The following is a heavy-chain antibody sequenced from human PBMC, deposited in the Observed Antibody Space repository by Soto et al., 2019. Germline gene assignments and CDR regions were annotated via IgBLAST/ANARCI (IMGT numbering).Heavy chain of an antibody. Sequence: XXTLSLTCTVSRGSITSYYWGWIRQPPGKGLESIAXSWHSXSTSYNHSLKXXVTISVDTXKNHSSLQLGSVNDADKAVYHCASTQQWLAFDYWGKGAMVTVYS. CDR2: SWHSXST. J-gene: IGHJ4*02. CDR3: ASTQQWLAFDY. V-gene: IGHV4-59*01. CDR1: RGSITSYY. D-gene: IGHD6-19*01.